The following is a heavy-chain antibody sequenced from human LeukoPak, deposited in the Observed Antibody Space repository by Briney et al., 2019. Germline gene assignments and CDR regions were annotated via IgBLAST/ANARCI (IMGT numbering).Heavy chain of an antibody. J-gene: IGHJ5*02. CDR3: AHSTPYYYGSGSYLSWFDP. V-gene: IGHV2-70*12. CDR2: IDWDDYK. D-gene: IGHD3-10*01. CDR1: GFSLSTSGMC. Sequence: SGPALVKPTQTLTLTCTFSGFSLSTSGMCVSWIRQPPGKALEWLARIDWDDYKYYSTSLKTRLTISKDTSKNQVVLTMTNMDPVDTATYYCAHSTPYYYGSGSYLSWFDPWGQGTLVTVSS.